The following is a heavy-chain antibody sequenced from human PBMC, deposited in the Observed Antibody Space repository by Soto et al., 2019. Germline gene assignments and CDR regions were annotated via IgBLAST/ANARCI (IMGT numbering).Heavy chain of an antibody. D-gene: IGHD4-4*01. Sequence: SETLSLTCAVYGGSFSGYYWSWIRQPPGKGLEWIGEINHSGSTNYNPSLKSRVTISVDTSKNQFSLKLSSVTAADTAVYYCARRGSNYGAFKKYFDYWGQGTLVTVSS. CDR3: ARRGSNYGAFKKYFDY. CDR2: INHSGST. J-gene: IGHJ4*02. V-gene: IGHV4-34*01. CDR1: GGSFSGYY.